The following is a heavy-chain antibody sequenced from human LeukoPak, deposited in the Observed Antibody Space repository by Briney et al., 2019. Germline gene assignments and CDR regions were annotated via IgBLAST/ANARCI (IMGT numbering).Heavy chain of an antibody. CDR2: ISWDGGST. J-gene: IGHJ3*02. D-gene: IGHD3-9*01. Sequence: GGSLRLSCAASGFTFDDYAMHWVRQAPGKGLEWVSLISWDGGSTYYADSVKGRFTISRDNSKNSLYLQMNSLRAEDTALYYCAKGHDILTGSLDAFDIWGQGTMVTVSS. V-gene: IGHV3-43D*03. CDR3: AKGHDILTGSLDAFDI. CDR1: GFTFDDYA.